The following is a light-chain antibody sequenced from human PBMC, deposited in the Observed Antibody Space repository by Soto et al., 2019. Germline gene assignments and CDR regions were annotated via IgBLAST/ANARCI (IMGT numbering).Light chain of an antibody. J-gene: IGKJ4*01. CDR2: GAS. CDR1: QSVSSSY. CDR3: QQYGRSPA. V-gene: IGKV3-20*01. Sequence: EIVLTQSPGTLSLSPGERATLSCRASQSVSSSYLAWYQQKPGQAPRLLIYGASSRATGIPDRFSGSGSGTVFTLTISRLEPEDFALYYCQQYGRSPAFGGGTKVEIK.